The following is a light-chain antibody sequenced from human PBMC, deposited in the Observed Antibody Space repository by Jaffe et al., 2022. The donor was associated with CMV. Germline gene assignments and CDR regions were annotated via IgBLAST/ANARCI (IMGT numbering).Light chain of an antibody. V-gene: IGLV2-14*03. Sequence: QSALTQPASVSGSPGQSITISCTGTSSDVGAYNYVSWYQQHPGKAPKLIICDVTNRPSGVSNRFSGSKSGNTASLTISGLQAEDEADYFCNSYTTRSTVVFGGGTKLTVL. J-gene: IGLJ2*01. CDR1: SSDVGAYNY. CDR2: DVT. CDR3: NSYTTRSTVV.